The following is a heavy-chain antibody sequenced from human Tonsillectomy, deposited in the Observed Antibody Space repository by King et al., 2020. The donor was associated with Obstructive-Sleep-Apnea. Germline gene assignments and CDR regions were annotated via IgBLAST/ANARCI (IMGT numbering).Heavy chain of an antibody. CDR2: ISYDGSNQ. V-gene: IGHV3-30*18. D-gene: IGHD5-24*01. CDR1: GFTFSNYG. CDR3: AKRMRWLQLASLSE. Sequence: VQLVESGGGVVQPGRSLRLSCAASGFTFSNYGMHWVRQAPGKGLEWVAVISYDGSNQYYADSVKGRFTISRDNSKNTLYLQMNSLRAEDTAVYYCAKRMRWLQLASLSEWGQGTLVTVSS. J-gene: IGHJ4*02.